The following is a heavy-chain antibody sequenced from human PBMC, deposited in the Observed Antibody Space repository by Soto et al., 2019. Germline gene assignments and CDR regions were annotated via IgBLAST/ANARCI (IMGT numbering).Heavy chain of an antibody. Sequence: PGGSLRLSCQAPGFNFGNYGMHWVRQAPGKGLEWVAVITYDGSFQYYADSVKGRFTISRDNSKNTLSLHLNTLKPEDTAVYHCAKDRVGGTFYTPLAFWGQGTLVTVSS. CDR3: AKDRVGGTFYTPLAF. D-gene: IGHD1-7*01. J-gene: IGHJ4*02. V-gene: IGHV3-30*18. CDR2: ITYDGSFQ. CDR1: GFNFGNYG.